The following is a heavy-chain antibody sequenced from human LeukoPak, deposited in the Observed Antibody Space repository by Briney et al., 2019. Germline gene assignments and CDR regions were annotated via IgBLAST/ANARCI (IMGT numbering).Heavy chain of an antibody. J-gene: IGHJ5*02. CDR3: AGHDWFDP. V-gene: IGHV3-53*01. CDR2: IYTGGNT. CDR1: GFIVSSNY. Sequence: GGSLRLSCAASGFIVSSNYMSWVRQGPGKGLEWVSVIYTGGNTYYADFVKGRFIISRDNSKNTLYLQMNNLRVEDTAVYYCAGHDWFDPWGQGTLVTVSS.